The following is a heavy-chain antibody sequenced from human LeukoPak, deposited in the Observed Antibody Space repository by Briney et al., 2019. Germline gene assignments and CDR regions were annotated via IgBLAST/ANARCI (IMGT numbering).Heavy chain of an antibody. Sequence: PGGFLRLSCAASGFTFSSYGMHWVRQAPGKGLEWVAAISYDGRNKEYADSVKGRFTISRDNSKNTLYVQMNSLRAEDTAVYYCAKDRGYSHGFEYWGQGTLVTVSS. CDR2: ISYDGRNK. CDR1: GFTFSSYG. D-gene: IGHD5-12*01. J-gene: IGHJ4*02. CDR3: AKDRGYSHGFEY. V-gene: IGHV3-30*18.